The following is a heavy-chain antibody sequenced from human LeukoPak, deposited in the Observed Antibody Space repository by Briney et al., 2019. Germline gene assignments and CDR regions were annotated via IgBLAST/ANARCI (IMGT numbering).Heavy chain of an antibody. V-gene: IGHV3-30*02. J-gene: IGHJ6*03. Sequence: GGSLRLSCAASGFTFSSYAMHWVRQAPGKGLEWVAFIRYGGSNEYYADSVKGRFTISRDKSKNTLSLQMNGLRVEDTAVYYCAKVMPPGRIRFYSYYMDVWGKGTTVTVS. CDR3: AKVMPPGRIRFYSYYMDV. CDR2: IRYGGSNE. D-gene: IGHD2-15*01. CDR1: GFTFSSYA.